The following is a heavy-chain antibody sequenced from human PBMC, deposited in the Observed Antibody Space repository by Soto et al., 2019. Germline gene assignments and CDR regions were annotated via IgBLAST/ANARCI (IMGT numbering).Heavy chain of an antibody. Sequence: QVQLQESGPGLVKPSQTLSLTCTVSGGSISSGDYYWSWIRQPPGKGLEWIGYIYYSGSTYYNPSLKCLVIIAVDTSKNHYSLKRSFETAADTAAYYCARGFPPPEGRGSFAGQHWGQGTLVNGSS. J-gene: IGHJ1*01. CDR3: ARGFPPPEGRGSFAGQH. CDR2: IYYSGST. V-gene: IGHV4-30-4*01. CDR1: GGSISSGDYY. D-gene: IGHD5-12*01.